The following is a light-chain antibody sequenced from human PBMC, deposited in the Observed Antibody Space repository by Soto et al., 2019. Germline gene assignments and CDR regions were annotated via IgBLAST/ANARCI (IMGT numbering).Light chain of an antibody. J-gene: IGLJ3*02. V-gene: IGLV2-23*01. CDR2: EGT. CDR3: CSYAGSSTWV. CDR1: SSDVGSYNL. Sequence: QSALTQPASVSGSPGQSITISCTGTSSDVGSYNLVSWYQQHPGKAPKLIIYEGTKRPSGLSNRVSGSKSGNTASLTISGLQAEDGADYYCCSYAGSSTWVFGGGTKLTVL.